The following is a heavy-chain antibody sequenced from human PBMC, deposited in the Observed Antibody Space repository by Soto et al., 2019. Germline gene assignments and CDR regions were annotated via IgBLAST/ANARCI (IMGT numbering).Heavy chain of an antibody. D-gene: IGHD2-2*01. Sequence: EVQLLESGGCLVQPGGSLRLSCAASGFTFSSDAMSWVRQAPGKGLEWVSTISGSGGSTYYADSVKGRFTISRDNSKNTLYLQMNSLRAEDTDVYYCAKDIVLVPATRTTKVEKNPPPDYWGQGTLVTVSS. CDR3: AKDIVLVPATRTTKVEKNPPPDY. V-gene: IGHV3-23*01. CDR2: ISGSGGST. J-gene: IGHJ4*02. CDR1: GFTFSSDA.